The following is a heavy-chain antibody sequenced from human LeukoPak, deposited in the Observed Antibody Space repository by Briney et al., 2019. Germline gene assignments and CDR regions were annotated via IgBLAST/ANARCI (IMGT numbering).Heavy chain of an antibody. V-gene: IGHV4-4*02. CDR3: ARKISAAGSRWFDP. D-gene: IGHD6-13*01. CDR1: GGSISSGNW. CDR2: IYHSGST. J-gene: IGHJ5*02. Sequence: PSGTLSLTCAVSGGSISSGNWWSWVRQPPGKGLEWIGEIYHSGSTNYNPSLKSRVTMSVDKSKNQFSLKLSSVTAADTAVYYCARKISAAGSRWFDPWGQGTLVTVSS.